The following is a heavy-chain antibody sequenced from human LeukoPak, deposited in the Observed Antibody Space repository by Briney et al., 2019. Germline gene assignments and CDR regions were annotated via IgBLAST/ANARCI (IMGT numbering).Heavy chain of an antibody. CDR3: ARYTLLSGKVDY. J-gene: IGHJ4*02. V-gene: IGHV4-34*01. Sequence: SETLSLTCAVCGASFSAYYWSEINRNGNTNYNPSLKSRVTISVDRSKNQFSLKLSSVTAADTAVYYCARYTLLSGKVDYWGQGTLVTVSS. D-gene: IGHD4-23*01. CDR2: INRNGNT. CDR1: GASFSAYY.